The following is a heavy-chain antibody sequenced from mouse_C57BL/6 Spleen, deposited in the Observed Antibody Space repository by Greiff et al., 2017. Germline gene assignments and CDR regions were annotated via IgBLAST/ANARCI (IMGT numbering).Heavy chain of an antibody. CDR3: ARVASTIVTSGGYYFDY. CDR1: GYAFSSSW. Sequence: QVQLQQSGPELVKPGASVKISCKASGYAFSSSWMYWVKQRPGKGLEWIGRIYPGDGDTNYNGKFKGKATLTADKSSSTAYMQLSSLTSEDSAVYICARVASTIVTSGGYYFDYWGQGTTLTVSS. CDR2: IYPGDGDT. V-gene: IGHV1-82*01. J-gene: IGHJ2*01. D-gene: IGHD2-5*01.